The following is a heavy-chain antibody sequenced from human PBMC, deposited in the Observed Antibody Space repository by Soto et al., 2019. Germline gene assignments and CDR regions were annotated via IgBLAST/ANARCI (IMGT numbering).Heavy chain of an antibody. V-gene: IGHV4-59*01. Sequence: QVQLLESGPGLVNPSQTLSLSCTVSGGSISPYYWSWLRQSPGKGLEWLGYIYYTGTAAYNPSLEYRVTLSVDTSTNRFSLELTPVTAADTAVYYCARQPAHGDYGYYFEYWGPGILVTVSS. CDR3: ARQPAHGDYGYYFEY. J-gene: IGHJ4*02. CDR2: IYYTGTA. CDR1: GGSISPYY. D-gene: IGHD4-17*01.